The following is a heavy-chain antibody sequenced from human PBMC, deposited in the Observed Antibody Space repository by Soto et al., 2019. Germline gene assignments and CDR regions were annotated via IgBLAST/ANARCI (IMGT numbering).Heavy chain of an antibody. CDR2: INHSGST. CDR3: ARGGIVVVPAAMEAHYFDY. D-gene: IGHD2-2*01. CDR1: GGSFSGYY. V-gene: IGHV4-34*01. Sequence: LPETLSLTCAVYGGSFSGYYWSWIRQPPGKGLEWIGEINHSGSTNYNPSLKSRVTISVDTSKNQFSLKLSSVTAADTAVYYCARGGIVVVPAAMEAHYFDYWGQGTLVTVSS. J-gene: IGHJ4*02.